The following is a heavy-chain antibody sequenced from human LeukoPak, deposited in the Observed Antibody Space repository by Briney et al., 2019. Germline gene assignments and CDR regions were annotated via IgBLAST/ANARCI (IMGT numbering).Heavy chain of an antibody. CDR2: ISSSSSYI. J-gene: IGHJ6*02. CDR3: ARAALYYYGSGRFLDV. V-gene: IGHV3-21*01. D-gene: IGHD3-10*01. CDR1: GSTFSSYS. Sequence: GGSLRLSCAASGSTFSSYSMNWVRQAPGKGLEWVSSISSSSSYIYYADSVKGRFTISRDNAKNSLYLQMNSLRAEDTAVYYCARAALYYYGSGRFLDVWGQGTTVTVSS.